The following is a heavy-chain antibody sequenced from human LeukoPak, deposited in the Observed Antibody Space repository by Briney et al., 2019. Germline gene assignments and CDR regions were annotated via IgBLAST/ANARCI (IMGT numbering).Heavy chain of an antibody. CDR2: IYYSGST. CDR1: GGSISSGGYS. CDR3: ARAIDAFDI. V-gene: IGHV4-30-4*07. Sequence: PSQTLSLTCAVSGGSISSGGYSWSWIRQPPGKGLEWIGYIYYSGSTYYNPSLKSRVTISVDTSKNQFSLKLSSVTAADTAVYYCARAIDAFDIWGQGTMVTVSS. J-gene: IGHJ3*02.